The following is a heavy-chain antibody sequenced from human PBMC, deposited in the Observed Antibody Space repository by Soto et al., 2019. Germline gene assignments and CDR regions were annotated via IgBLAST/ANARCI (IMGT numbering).Heavy chain of an antibody. Sequence: SETLSLTCTVSGGSISSYYWSWIRQPPGKGLEWIGSIYYSGSTNYNPSLKSRVTISVDTSKNQFSLKLSSVTAADTAVYYCARDSTMVRGVMDYYYYGMDVWGQGTTVTVSS. CDR1: GGSISSYY. J-gene: IGHJ6*02. CDR3: ARDSTMVRGVMDYYYYGMDV. V-gene: IGHV4-59*01. D-gene: IGHD3-10*01. CDR2: IYYSGST.